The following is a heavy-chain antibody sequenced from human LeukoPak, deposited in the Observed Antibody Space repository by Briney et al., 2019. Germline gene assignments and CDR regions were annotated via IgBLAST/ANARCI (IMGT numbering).Heavy chain of an antibody. CDR1: GGSISSYY. D-gene: IGHD6-13*01. CDR2: IYYSGST. J-gene: IGHJ5*02. Sequence: SETLSLTCTVSGGSISSYYWSWIRQPPGKGLEWIGYIYYSGSTNYNPSLKSRATISVDTSKNQFSLKLSSVTAADTAVYYCARVGSSWYFNWFDPWGQGTLVTVSS. CDR3: ARVGSSWYFNWFDP. V-gene: IGHV4-59*01.